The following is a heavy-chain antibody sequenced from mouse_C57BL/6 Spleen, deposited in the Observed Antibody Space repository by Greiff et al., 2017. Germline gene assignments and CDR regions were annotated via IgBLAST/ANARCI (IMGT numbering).Heavy chain of an antibody. CDR1: GFTFSDYG. CDR2: ISSGSSTI. V-gene: IGHV5-17*01. J-gene: IGHJ1*03. CDR3: ARYYGSRYFDV. D-gene: IGHD1-1*01. Sequence: DVKLEESGGGLVKPGGSLKLSCAASGFTFSDYGMHWVRQAPEKGLEWVAYISSGSSTIYYADTVKGRFTISRDNAKNTLFLQMTSLRSEDTAMYYCARYYGSRYFDVWGTGTTVTVSS.